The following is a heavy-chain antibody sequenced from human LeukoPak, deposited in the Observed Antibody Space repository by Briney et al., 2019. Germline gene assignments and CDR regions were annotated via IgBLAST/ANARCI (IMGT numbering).Heavy chain of an antibody. CDR2: IYYTGST. J-gene: IGHJ3*02. D-gene: IGHD3-16*01. CDR3: ARDLYLMLGLFDI. V-gene: IGHV4-39*07. Sequence: PSETLSLTCSVSDGSINSGSYYWGWIRQPPGKGLEWIGSIYYTGSTYYNPSLKSRVTISVETSKKQFSLTVSSVTAADTAVYYCARDLYLMLGLFDIWGQGTMVIVSS. CDR1: DGSINSGSYY.